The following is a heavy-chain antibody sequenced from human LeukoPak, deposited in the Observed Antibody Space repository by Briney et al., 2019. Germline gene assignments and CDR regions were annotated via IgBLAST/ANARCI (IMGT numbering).Heavy chain of an antibody. D-gene: IGHD5-18*01. V-gene: IGHV3-30*18. Sequence: GGSLRLSCAASGFTFSTYGMHWVRQAPGKGLEWVAVISSDGSNKYYADSVKGRFTISRDNSKNTLYLQMNSLRGEDTAVYYCAKDRWDRTAMALDDFWGQGTLVTVSS. J-gene: IGHJ4*02. CDR2: ISSDGSNK. CDR3: AKDRWDRTAMALDDF. CDR1: GFTFSTYG.